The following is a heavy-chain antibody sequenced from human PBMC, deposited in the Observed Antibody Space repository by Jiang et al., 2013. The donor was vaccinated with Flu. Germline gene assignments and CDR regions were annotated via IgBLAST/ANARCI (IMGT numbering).Heavy chain of an antibody. CDR2: TYYRSKWYN. D-gene: IGHD3-9*01. CDR1: GDSVSSNSAA. CDR3: ARVSSHLYHYDILTGYDYYYYGMDV. Sequence: SQTLSLTCAISGDSVSSNSAAWNWIRQSPSRGLEWLGRTYYRSKWYNDYAVSVKSRITINPDTSKNQFSLQLNSVTPEDTAVYYCARVSSHLYHYDILTGYDYYYYGMDVWGKGTTVTVSS. V-gene: IGHV6-1*01. J-gene: IGHJ6*04.